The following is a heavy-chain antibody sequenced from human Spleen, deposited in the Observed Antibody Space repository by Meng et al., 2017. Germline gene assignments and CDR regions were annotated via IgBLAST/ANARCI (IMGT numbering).Heavy chain of an antibody. V-gene: IGHV7-4-1*02. D-gene: IGHD2-2*01. J-gene: IGHJ4*02. CDR3: TRDGSSDCSRTSCIDY. CDR1: GSTITSYA. Sequence: VQLVQYGYELRKAGASVKVCFKACGSTITSYAIHWLRQARGQGLEWMGWINTKTGNATYAQRFTGRLVLSLDTTVRTAYPQISGLTADDTAVYYCTRDGSSDCSRTSCIDYWGQGTLVTVFS. CDR2: INTKTGNA.